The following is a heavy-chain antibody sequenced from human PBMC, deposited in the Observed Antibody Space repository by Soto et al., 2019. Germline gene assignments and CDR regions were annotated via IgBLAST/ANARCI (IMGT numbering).Heavy chain of an antibody. J-gene: IGHJ6*03. D-gene: IGHD3-3*01. CDR1: GFTFGHYS. CDR2: IWYDGSNK. Sequence: GGSLRLSCAASGFTFGHYSMNWVRQAPGKGLDWVAVIWYDGSNKYYADSVKGRFTISRDNSKNTLYLQMNSLRAEDTAVYYCARGYDFWSGSPPAVYYMDVWGKGTTVTVSS. CDR3: ARGYDFWSGSPPAVYYMDV. V-gene: IGHV3-33*08.